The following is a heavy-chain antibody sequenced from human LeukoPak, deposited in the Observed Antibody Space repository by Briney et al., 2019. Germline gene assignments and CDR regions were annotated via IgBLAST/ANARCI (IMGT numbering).Heavy chain of an antibody. CDR1: GYSFTTYW. V-gene: IGHV1-18*04. J-gene: IGHJ3*02. CDR2: ISAYNGNT. Sequence: GESLKISCKASGYSFTTYWIGWVRQAPGQGLEWMGWISAYNGNTNYAQKLQGRVTMTTDTSTSTAYMELRSLRSDDTAVYYCARNRVGWAFDIWGQGTMVTVSS. CDR3: ARNRVGWAFDI. D-gene: IGHD2-15*01.